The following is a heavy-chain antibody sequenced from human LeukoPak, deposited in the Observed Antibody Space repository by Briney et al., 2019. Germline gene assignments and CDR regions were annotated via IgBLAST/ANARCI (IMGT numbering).Heavy chain of an antibody. CDR3: ANLVHSDSYSFDY. D-gene: IGHD1-26*01. CDR1: GGSISCSSYY. J-gene: IGHJ4*02. Sequence: SETLSLTCTVSGGSISCSSYYCRWIRQPPGKGLEWIGSIYYSGSTYYNPSLKSRVTISVDTSKNQFSLKLSSVTAADTAVYSCANLVHSDSYSFDYWGQGTLVTVSS. CDR2: IYYSGST. V-gene: IGHV4-39*01.